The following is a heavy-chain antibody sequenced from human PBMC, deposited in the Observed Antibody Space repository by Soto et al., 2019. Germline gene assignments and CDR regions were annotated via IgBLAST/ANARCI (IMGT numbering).Heavy chain of an antibody. CDR2: IIPISGAA. Sequence: SVKVSCKASGGTFSNYVVNWVRQAPGQGLEWMGRIIPISGAANYAQKFQGRATITADKSTSTSYMELSSLRSEDTAVYYCARDMTRTVVPYFDFWGQGTLVTVSS. CDR1: GGTFSNYV. D-gene: IGHD1-7*01. V-gene: IGHV1-69*06. J-gene: IGHJ4*02. CDR3: ARDMTRTVVPYFDF.